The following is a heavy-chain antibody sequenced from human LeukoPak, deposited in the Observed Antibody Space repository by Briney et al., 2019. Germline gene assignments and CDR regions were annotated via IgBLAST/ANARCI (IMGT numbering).Heavy chain of an antibody. D-gene: IGHD3-22*01. CDR1: GFTFSSYA. V-gene: IGHV3-23*01. CDR3: AKDGYDSGDFDY. Sequence: GGSLRLSCAASGFTFSSYAMSWVRQAPGKGLEWASAISGSGGSTYYADSVKGRFTISRDNSKNTLYLQMNSLRAEDTAVYYCAKDGYDSGDFDYWGQGTLVTASS. J-gene: IGHJ4*02. CDR2: ISGSGGST.